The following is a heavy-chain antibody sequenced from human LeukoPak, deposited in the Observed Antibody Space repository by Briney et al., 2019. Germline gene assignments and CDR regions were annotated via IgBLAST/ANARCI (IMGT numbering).Heavy chain of an antibody. Sequence: KPSETLSLTCTVSGGSINSGTYYWSWIRQHPGKGLEWIGYIYYSGSTYYNPSLKSRVTISVDTSKNQFSLKLSSVTAADTAVYYCARGSYYYDSSGRDAFDIWGQGTMVTVSS. V-gene: IGHV4-31*03. CDR2: IYYSGST. D-gene: IGHD3-22*01. CDR3: ARGSYYYDSSGRDAFDI. J-gene: IGHJ3*02. CDR1: GGSINSGTYY.